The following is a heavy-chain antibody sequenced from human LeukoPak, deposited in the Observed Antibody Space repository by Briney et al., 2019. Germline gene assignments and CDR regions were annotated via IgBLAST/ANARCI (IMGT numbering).Heavy chain of an antibody. CDR1: GYDFPSYW. CDR3: ARRALEHRTTSWFDP. Sequence: GESLKISCKGSGYDFPSYWIAWVRQVPGRGLEWMGIIYPGDSDTKYSPAFQGQVTISADKSIRTAYLQWSSLKASDTAIYYCARRALEHRTTSWFDPWGQGTLVTVSS. J-gene: IGHJ5*02. V-gene: IGHV5-51*01. D-gene: IGHD1/OR15-1a*01. CDR2: IYPGDSDT.